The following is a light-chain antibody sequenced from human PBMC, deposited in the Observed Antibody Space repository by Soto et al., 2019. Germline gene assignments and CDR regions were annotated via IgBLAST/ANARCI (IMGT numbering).Light chain of an antibody. V-gene: IGKV1-39*01. CDR2: AAS. CDR1: QSIRSY. Sequence: EIQMTQSPSSLSASVGDGVTITCRASQSIRSYLNWYQQKPGKAPKLLIYAASSLQSGVPSRFSGSGSGTDFTLTISSLQPDDFATYYCKQYDDFWKFGQGTKV. CDR3: KQYDDFWK. J-gene: IGKJ1*01.